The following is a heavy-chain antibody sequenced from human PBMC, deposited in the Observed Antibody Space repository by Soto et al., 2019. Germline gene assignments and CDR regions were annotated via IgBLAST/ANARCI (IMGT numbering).Heavy chain of an antibody. CDR2: ISPSGTTI. CDR3: ARYLPDP. CDR1: GFTLSDYE. V-gene: IGHV3-48*03. Sequence: HPGGSLRLSCVVSGFTLSDYEINWVRQAPGKGLEWVSYISPSGTTIYYSDSVKGRFTVSRDNAKESLFLQMNSLRAEDTAIYYCARYLPDPWGQGTLVTVSS. D-gene: IGHD2-8*01. J-gene: IGHJ5*02.